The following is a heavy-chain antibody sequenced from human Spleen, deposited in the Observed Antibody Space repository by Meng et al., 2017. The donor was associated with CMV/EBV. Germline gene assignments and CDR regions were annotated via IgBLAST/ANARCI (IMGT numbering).Heavy chain of an antibody. V-gene: IGHV1-69*05. D-gene: IGHD3-10*01. J-gene: IGHJ1*01. CDR3: TMTTISSLISVLRGAPLPGYFQH. CDR2: ILPMFGTT. Sequence: INWVRQAPGQGLQWMGGILPMFGTTNFAQRFQGRVTITTDKSANTAYMELTSLESDDSAVYFCTMTTISSLISVLRGAPLPGYFQHWGQGTLVTVSS.